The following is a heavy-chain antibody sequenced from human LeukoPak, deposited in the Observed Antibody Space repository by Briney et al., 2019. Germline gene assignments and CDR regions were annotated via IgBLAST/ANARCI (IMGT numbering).Heavy chain of an antibody. CDR3: ARQKWLAYYFDY. D-gene: IGHD6-19*01. Sequence: SETLSLTCTVSGGSISSYYWSWIRQPPGKGLEWIGYIYYSGSTNYNPSLKSRVTISVDTSKNQFSLKLSSVTAADTAVYYYARQKWLAYYFDYWGQGTLVTVSS. CDR2: IYYSGST. V-gene: IGHV4-59*08. CDR1: GGSISSYY. J-gene: IGHJ4*02.